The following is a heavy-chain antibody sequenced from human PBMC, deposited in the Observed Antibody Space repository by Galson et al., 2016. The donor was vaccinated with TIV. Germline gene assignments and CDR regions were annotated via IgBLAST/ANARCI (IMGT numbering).Heavy chain of an antibody. V-gene: IGHV3-30*04. CDR2: ISYDGTNK. CDR3: ARDLSRSVALYDSSVYGMAV. D-gene: IGHD3-22*01. Sequence: SLRLSCAASGFTFSSYAMNWVRQAPGKGLEWVAVISYDGTNKYYADSVKGRFTISRDNSKNTLFLQMNSLRAEDTVVYYCARDLSRSVALYDSSVYGMAVWGQGTTVTVSS. J-gene: IGHJ6*01. CDR1: GFTFSSYA.